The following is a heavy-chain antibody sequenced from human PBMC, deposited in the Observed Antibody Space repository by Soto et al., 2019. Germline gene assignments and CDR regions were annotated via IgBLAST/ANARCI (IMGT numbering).Heavy chain of an antibody. D-gene: IGHD1-26*01. CDR3: ARVGSGSYYDFNWFDP. CDR2: IYYSGST. J-gene: IGHJ5*02. V-gene: IGHV4-59*01. CDR1: GGSISAYY. Sequence: SETLSLTCTFSGGSISAYYWSWIRQPPGKGLEWIGHIYYSGSTNYSPPLKSRVTISIDTSKRQFSLKLRSVTAADTAVYYCARVGSGSYYDFNWFDPWGQGKVVTVSS.